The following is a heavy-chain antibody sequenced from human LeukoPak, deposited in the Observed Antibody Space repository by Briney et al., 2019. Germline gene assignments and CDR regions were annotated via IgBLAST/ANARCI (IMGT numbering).Heavy chain of an antibody. J-gene: IGHJ5*02. CDR3: ARDPLPTYYYENWFDP. CDR2: IIPIFGTA. D-gene: IGHD3-22*01. V-gene: IGHV1-69*13. Sequence: SVKVSCKASGGTFSSYAISWVRQAPGQGLEWMGGIIPIFGTANYAQKFQGRVTITADEPTSTAYMELSSLRSEDTAVYYCARDPLPTYYYENWFDPWGQGTLVTVSS. CDR1: GGTFSSYA.